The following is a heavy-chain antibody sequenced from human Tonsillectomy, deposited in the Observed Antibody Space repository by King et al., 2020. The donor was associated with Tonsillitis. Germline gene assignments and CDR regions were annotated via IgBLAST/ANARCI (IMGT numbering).Heavy chain of an antibody. V-gene: IGHV3-30*18. CDR3: AKDGHNSGYYYSYYYMDV. J-gene: IGHJ6*03. CDR2: ISYDGSTT. D-gene: IGHD6-19*01. Sequence: VQLVESGGGVVQPGRSLRLSCAASGFNFSSYGMHWVRQAPGKGLEWVAVISYDGSTTYYGDSVEGRFTISRDNSRNTLCLQMNSLRAEDTAVYYCAKDGHNSGYYYSYYYMDVWGKGTTVTVSS. CDR1: GFNFSSYG.